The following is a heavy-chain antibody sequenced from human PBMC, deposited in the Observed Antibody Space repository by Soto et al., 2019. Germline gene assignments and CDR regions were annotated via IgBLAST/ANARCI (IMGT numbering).Heavy chain of an antibody. CDR3: ARRYGPSFDY. J-gene: IGHJ4*02. CDR2: IYYSGST. V-gene: IGHV4-59*01. CDR1: GGYISSYY. D-gene: IGHD4-17*01. Sequence: SETLSLTWTVSGGYISSYYWSWIRQPPGKGLEWIGYIYYSGSTNYNPSLKSRVTMSLDTSKNQFSLKLSSVTPADTAVYYCARRYGPSFDYWGQGTLVTVSS.